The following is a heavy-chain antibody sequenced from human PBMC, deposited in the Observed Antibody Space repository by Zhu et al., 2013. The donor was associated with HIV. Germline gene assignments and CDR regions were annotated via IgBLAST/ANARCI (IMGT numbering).Heavy chain of an antibody. J-gene: IGHJ4*02. Sequence: QVQLVQSGADVKKPGSSVKVSCKASGYTFSRYDINWVRQATGQGPEWMGWMNPNSGNTGYAQNFQGRLTMTRDTSTGTAYMELSSLRSEDTAVYYCASYSAYSIWGQGTLVTVSS. D-gene: IGHD5-12*01. CDR2: MNPNSGNT. CDR3: ASYSAYSI. CDR1: GYTFSRYD. V-gene: IGHV1-8*01.